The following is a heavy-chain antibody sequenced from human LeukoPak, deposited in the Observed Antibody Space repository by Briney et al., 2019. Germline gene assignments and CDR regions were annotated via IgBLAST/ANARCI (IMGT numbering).Heavy chain of an antibody. D-gene: IGHD5-18*01. V-gene: IGHV3-21*01. CDR3: ASSDINSYGFTGLLDY. J-gene: IGHJ4*02. CDR2: ISSSSSYI. CDR1: GFTFSSYS. Sequence: PGGSLRLSCAASGFTFSSYSMNWVRQAPGKGLEWVSSISSSSSYIYYADSVKGRFTISRDNAKNSLYLQMNSLRAEDTAVYYCASSDINSYGFTGLLDYWGQGTLVTVSS.